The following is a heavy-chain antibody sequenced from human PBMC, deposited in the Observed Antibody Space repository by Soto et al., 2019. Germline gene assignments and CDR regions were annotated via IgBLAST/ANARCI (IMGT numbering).Heavy chain of an antibody. CDR1: GDSISTDY. J-gene: IGHJ4*02. Sequence: QVHLQESGPGLVKPSETLSLTCTVSGDSISTDYWSWIRQSPGKGLEWIGFIYYGGSTNYNPSLKSRVTISVDTPKNQFSLKLSSATAADTAVYYCAKNWNWGSLVHWGQGTLVTVSS. V-gene: IGHV4-59*08. D-gene: IGHD7-27*01. CDR2: IYYGGST. CDR3: AKNWNWGSLVH.